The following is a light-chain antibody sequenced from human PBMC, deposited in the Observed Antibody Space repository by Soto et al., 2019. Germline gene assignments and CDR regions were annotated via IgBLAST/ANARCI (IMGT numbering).Light chain of an antibody. CDR1: SSNIGKNG. CDR2: NNN. V-gene: IGLV1-44*01. Sequence: QSVLTQPPSASGTPGQRVTISCSGGSSNIGKNGVNWYQQLPGTAPRLLIYNNNQRPSGVPDRFSGSKSGTSASLAISGLQSDDDADYYCASWDDSLNGPYVFGTGTKLTVL. CDR3: ASWDDSLNGPYV. J-gene: IGLJ1*01.